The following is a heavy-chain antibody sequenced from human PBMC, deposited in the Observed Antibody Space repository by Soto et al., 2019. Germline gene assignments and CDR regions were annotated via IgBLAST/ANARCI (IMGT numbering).Heavy chain of an antibody. J-gene: IGHJ4*02. CDR1: GFTFSSYA. CDR3: AKGHYYDSSGYHYYVGGVDY. V-gene: IGHV3-23*01. Sequence: EVQLLESGGGLVQPGGSLRLSCAASGFTFSSYAMSWVRQAPGKGLEWVSAISGSGGSTYYADSVQGRFTISRDNSKNTLYLQMNSLRAEDTAVYYCAKGHYYDSSGYHYYVGGVDYWGQGTLVTVSS. CDR2: ISGSGGST. D-gene: IGHD3-22*01.